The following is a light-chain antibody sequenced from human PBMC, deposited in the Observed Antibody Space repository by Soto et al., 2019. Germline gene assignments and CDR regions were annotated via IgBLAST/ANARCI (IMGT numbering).Light chain of an antibody. J-gene: IGKJ2*01. CDR2: GAS. V-gene: IGKV1-39*01. CDR1: QTISTY. Sequence: DIQMTQSPSSLSASVGDRVTITCRASQTISTYLNWYQQIPGKAPKLLIYGASNLQNGVPSRFSGSGSGTVFTLTISSLQPEDFATYYCQKSSSIPYTFGQGTKLEIK. CDR3: QKSSSIPYT.